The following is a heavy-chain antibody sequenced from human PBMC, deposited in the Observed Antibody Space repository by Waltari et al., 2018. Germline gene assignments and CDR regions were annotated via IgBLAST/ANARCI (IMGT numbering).Heavy chain of an antibody. Sequence: QLQLQESGPGLVKPSETLSLSCTVSGGSLSSSGFYWGWIRQPPGKGLEWIGSVYDSGASYYNPSLESRVTMSIDTSKRHFSLRLTSVTVADTAVYYCVRPERGSYYYFDSWGQGTLVIVSS. CDR2: VYDSGAS. D-gene: IGHD3-16*01. CDR1: GGSLSSSGFY. J-gene: IGHJ4*02. CDR3: VRPERGSYYYFDS. V-gene: IGHV4-39*02.